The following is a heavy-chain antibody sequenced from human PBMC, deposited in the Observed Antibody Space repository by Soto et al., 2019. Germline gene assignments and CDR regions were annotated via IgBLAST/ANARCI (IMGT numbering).Heavy chain of an antibody. CDR1: GGSFSGYY. D-gene: IGHD3-3*01. CDR3: ARGRSSVPDRRGIGYYGLDV. J-gene: IGHJ6*02. CDR2: INDSGIT. V-gene: IGHV4-34*01. Sequence: QVQLQQWGAEVLKPSETLSLTCVVNGGSFSGYYWSWIRQPPGKGLEWIGEINDSGITDSNPSLESRVTISVDMSKNQFFLKLNSVTAADTAVYHCARGRSSVPDRRGIGYYGLDVWGQGTTVTVSS.